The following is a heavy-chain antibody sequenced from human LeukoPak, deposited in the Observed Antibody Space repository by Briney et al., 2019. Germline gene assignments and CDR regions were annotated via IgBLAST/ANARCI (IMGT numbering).Heavy chain of an antibody. V-gene: IGHV4-59*01. D-gene: IGHD2-8*01. Sequence: SETLSLTCSVSNGSISTTYWSWIRQPPGKGLEWIGNIHYSGNTNYNSSLKSRVTISVDTSKNQFSLKLSSVTAADTAVYYCARAPNPDFFDDWGQGTLVTVSS. CDR1: NGSISTTY. CDR2: IHYSGNT. CDR3: ARAPNPDFFDD. J-gene: IGHJ4*02.